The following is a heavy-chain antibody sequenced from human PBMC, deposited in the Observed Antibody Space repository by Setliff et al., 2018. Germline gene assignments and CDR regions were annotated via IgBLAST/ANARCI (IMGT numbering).Heavy chain of an antibody. CDR1: GYTLTELS. V-gene: IGHV1-24*01. D-gene: IGHD6-13*01. J-gene: IGHJ4*01. CDR2: FDPEDGET. CDR3: ATVEAITIAAAGTTIFDY. Sequence: GASVKVSCKVSGYTLTELSMHWVRQAPGKGLEWMGGFDPEDGETIYAQKFQGRVTMTEDTSTDTAYMELSSLRSEDTAVYYCATVEAITIAAAGTTIFDYWGRNPGHRLL.